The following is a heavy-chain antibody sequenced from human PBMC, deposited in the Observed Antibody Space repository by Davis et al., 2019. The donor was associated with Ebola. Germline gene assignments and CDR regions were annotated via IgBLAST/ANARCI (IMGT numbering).Heavy chain of an antibody. CDR2: GTSADT. Sequence: GGSLRLSCAASGFIFRNYVMSWVRQAPGKGLEWVSTYGTSADTYYADSVKGRLTISRDNPKNTLYLQMNSLRVEDTAVYYCAKGGSGWPSDYSYGMGVWGKGTTVTVSS. CDR1: GFIFRNYV. V-gene: IGHV3-23*01. CDR3: AKGGSGWPSDYSYGMGV. J-gene: IGHJ6*04. D-gene: IGHD6-19*01.